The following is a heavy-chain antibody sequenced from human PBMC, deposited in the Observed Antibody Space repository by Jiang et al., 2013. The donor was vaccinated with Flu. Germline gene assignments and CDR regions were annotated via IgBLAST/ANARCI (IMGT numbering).Heavy chain of an antibody. CDR1: GGTFSSYA. J-gene: IGHJ6*02. D-gene: IGHD6-6*01. V-gene: IGHV1-69*01. CDR2: IIPIFGTA. CDR3: ARQLGNHHWGYYYYGMDV. Sequence: QLVESGAEVKKPGSSVKVSCKASGGTFSSYAISWVRQAPGQGLEWMGGIIPIFGTANYAQKFQGRVTITADESTSTAYMELSSLRSEDTAMYYCARQLGNHHWGYYYYGMDVWGQGTTVTVSS.